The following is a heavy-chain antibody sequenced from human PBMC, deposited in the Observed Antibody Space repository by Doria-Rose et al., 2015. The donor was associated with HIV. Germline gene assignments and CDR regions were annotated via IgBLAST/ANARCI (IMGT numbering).Heavy chain of an antibody. J-gene: IGHJ4*02. Sequence: SGPVLVKPTETLTLTCTVSGVSLSSPGMGVSWIRQPPGKALEWLVYIFSDDERYYKTSLKSRLTISRGTSKSQVVLTTTDMDPVDTATYYCARIKSSRWYHKYYFDFWGQGTLVIVSA. V-gene: IGHV2-26*01. CDR1: GVSLSSPGMG. D-gene: IGHD6-13*01. CDR2: IFSDDER. CDR3: ARIKSSRWYHKYYFDF.